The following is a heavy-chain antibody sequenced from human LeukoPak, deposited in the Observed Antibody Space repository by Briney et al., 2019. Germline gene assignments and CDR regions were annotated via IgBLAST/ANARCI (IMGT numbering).Heavy chain of an antibody. CDR2: IYYSGST. Sequence: SETLSLTCTVSGGSISSYYWSWIRQPPGKGLEWIGYIYYSGSTNYNPSLKSRVTISADTSKNQFSLKMSSVTAADTAVYYCARDDMNGYYSQIDYWGQGTLVTVSS. CDR3: ARDDMNGYYSQIDY. CDR1: GGSISSYY. J-gene: IGHJ4*02. D-gene: IGHD3-22*01. V-gene: IGHV4-59*01.